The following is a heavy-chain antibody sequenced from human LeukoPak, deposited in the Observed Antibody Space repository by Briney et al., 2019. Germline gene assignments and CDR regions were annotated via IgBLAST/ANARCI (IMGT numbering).Heavy chain of an antibody. D-gene: IGHD1-26*01. CDR1: GGSISSSSYY. CDR2: ISGSGSNT. Sequence: PSETLSLTCTVSGGSISSSSYYWGWIRQPPGKGLEWVSTISGSGSNTHYIDSVKGRFTISRDNSKNTLYLQMNSLRAEDTAIYYCAKDVGGPTFFDYWGQGTLVTVSS. J-gene: IGHJ4*02. CDR3: AKDVGGPTFFDY. V-gene: IGHV3-23*01.